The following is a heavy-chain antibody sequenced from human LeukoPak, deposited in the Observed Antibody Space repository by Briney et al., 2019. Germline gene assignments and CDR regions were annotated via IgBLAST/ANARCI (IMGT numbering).Heavy chain of an antibody. CDR3: ARASGYQLLFQTHDAFDI. V-gene: IGHV4-30-4*08. J-gene: IGHJ3*02. CDR2: IYHSGST. D-gene: IGHD2-2*01. CDR1: GGSISSGGYY. Sequence: PSQTLSLTCTVSGGSISSGGYYWSWIRQPPGKGLEWIGYIYHSGSTYYNPSLKSRVTISVDTSKNQFSLKLSSVTAADTAVYYCARASGYQLLFQTHDAFDIWGQGTMVTVSS.